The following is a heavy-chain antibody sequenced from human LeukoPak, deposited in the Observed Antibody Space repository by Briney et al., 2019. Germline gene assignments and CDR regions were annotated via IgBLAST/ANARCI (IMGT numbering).Heavy chain of an antibody. Sequence: ASVKVSCKASGYTFTGYYMHWVRQAPGQGLERMGWINPNSGGTNYAQKFQGRVTMTRDTSISTAYMELSRLRSDDTAVYYCARGRSSWYGPPFDYWGQGTLVTVSS. CDR2: INPNSGGT. V-gene: IGHV1-2*02. D-gene: IGHD6-13*01. CDR3: ARGRSSWYGPPFDY. J-gene: IGHJ4*02. CDR1: GYTFTGYY.